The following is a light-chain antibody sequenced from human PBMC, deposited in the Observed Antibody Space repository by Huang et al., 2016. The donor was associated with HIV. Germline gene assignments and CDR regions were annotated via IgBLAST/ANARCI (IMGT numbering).Light chain of an antibody. Sequence: DIQMTQSPSSLSASVGDRVTITCQASQDISNYLNWYKQKPGKAPKLLIYDASNLEKGVPSRFSGSGSGTDFTFTISSLQPEDIATYYCQQYDNLPTTFGGGTKVEIK. CDR1: QDISNY. J-gene: IGKJ4*01. CDR2: DAS. CDR3: QQYDNLPTT. V-gene: IGKV1-33*01.